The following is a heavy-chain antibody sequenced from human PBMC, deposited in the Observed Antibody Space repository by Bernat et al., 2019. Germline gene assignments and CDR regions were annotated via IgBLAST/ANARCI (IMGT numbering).Heavy chain of an antibody. CDR3: ASPGAYSSGYYYYYYGMDV. CDR1: GGSISSGGYY. V-gene: IGHV4-31*03. D-gene: IGHD3-22*01. Sequence: QVQLQESGPGLVKPSQTLSLTCTVSGGSISSGGYYWSWIRQHPGKGLEWIGYIYYSGSTYYNPSLKSRVTISVDTSKNQFSLKLSSVTAADTAVYYCASPGAYSSGYYYYYYGMDVWGQGTTVTVSS. J-gene: IGHJ6*02. CDR2: IYYSGST.